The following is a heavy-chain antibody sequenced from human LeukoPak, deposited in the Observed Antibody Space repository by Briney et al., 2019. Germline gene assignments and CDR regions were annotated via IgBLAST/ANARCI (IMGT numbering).Heavy chain of an antibody. CDR1: GYTFTGYY. V-gene: IGHV1-2*02. Sequence: ASVKVSCKASGYTFTGYYIHWVRQAPGQGLEWMGWINPNSGGTSYAQKFQGRVTMTRDTSTSTVYMELSSLRSEDTAVYYCARDMCSGGSCKEFDPWGQGTLVTVSS. J-gene: IGHJ5*02. CDR3: ARDMCSGGSCKEFDP. CDR2: INPNSGGT. D-gene: IGHD2-15*01.